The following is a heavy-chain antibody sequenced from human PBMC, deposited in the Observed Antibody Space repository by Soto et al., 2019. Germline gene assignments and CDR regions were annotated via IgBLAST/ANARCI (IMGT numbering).Heavy chain of an antibody. V-gene: IGHV4-59*01. J-gene: IGHJ4*02. CDR2: IYYSGST. CDR1: GGSISSYY. Sequence: SETLSLTCTVSGGSISSYYWSWIRQPPGKGLEWIGYIYYSGSTNYNPSLKSRVTISVDTSKNQFSLKLSSVTAADTAVYYCATGIVGATMVFDYWGQGTLVTVSS. D-gene: IGHD1-26*01. CDR3: ATGIVGATMVFDY.